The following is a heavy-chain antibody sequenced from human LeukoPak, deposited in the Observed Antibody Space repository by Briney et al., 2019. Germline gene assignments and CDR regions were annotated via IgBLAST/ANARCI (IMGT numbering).Heavy chain of an antibody. J-gene: IGHJ4*02. CDR3: AALSPYDSSGYDFGY. D-gene: IGHD3-22*01. CDR1: GFTFTSSA. Sequence: SVKVSCKASGFTFTSSAMQWVRQARGQRLEWIGWIVVGSGNTNYAQKFQERVTITRDMSTSTAYMELSSLRSEDTAVYYCAALSPYDSSGYDFGYWGQGTLVTVSS. V-gene: IGHV1-58*02. CDR2: IVVGSGNT.